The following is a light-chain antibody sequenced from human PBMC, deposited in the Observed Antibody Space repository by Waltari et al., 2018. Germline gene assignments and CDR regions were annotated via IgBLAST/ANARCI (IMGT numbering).Light chain of an antibody. Sequence: QAVVTQEPSLTVSPGGTVTLTCGSSAGAVTSSHFPYWFQQKPGQAPRPLIYDLTSRHSWTPARVSGSLLWGKVALTLSGAQPEDEADYYCLLSYSGVRVFGGGTKLTVL. CDR2: DLT. CDR1: AGAVTSSHF. J-gene: IGLJ3*02. V-gene: IGLV7-46*01. CDR3: LLSYSGVRV.